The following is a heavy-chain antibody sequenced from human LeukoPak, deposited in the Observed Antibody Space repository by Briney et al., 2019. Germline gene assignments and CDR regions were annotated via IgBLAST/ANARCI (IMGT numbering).Heavy chain of an antibody. J-gene: IGHJ4*02. Sequence: EPGGSPRLSCAASGFTFSSYSMNWVRQAPGKGLEWVSSISSSSSYIYYADSVKGRFTISRDNAKNSLYLQMNSLRAEDTAVYYCARGGPERDYFDYWGQGTLVTVSS. CDR3: ARGGPERDYFDY. CDR2: ISSSSSYI. V-gene: IGHV3-21*01. CDR1: GFTFSSYS.